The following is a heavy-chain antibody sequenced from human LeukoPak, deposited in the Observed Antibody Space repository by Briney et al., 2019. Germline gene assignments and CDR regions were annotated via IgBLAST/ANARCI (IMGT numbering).Heavy chain of an antibody. CDR2: IKSDGST. Sequence: QTGGSLRLSCAASGFTFSSYWVHWVRQAPGKGLVWVSRIKSDGSTNYADSVKGRFTISRDNAKNTLSLQMNSLRAEDTGVYYCARAPSEIGGYYPEYFRHWGQGTLVTVSS. J-gene: IGHJ1*01. CDR1: GFTFSSYW. CDR3: ARAPSEIGGYYPEYFRH. D-gene: IGHD3-22*01. V-gene: IGHV3-74*01.